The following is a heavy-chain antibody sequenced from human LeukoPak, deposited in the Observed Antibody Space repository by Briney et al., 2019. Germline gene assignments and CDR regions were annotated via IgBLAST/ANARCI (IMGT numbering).Heavy chain of an antibody. Sequence: SKTLSLTCTVSGGSISTDYWSWIRQPVGKELEWIGRIYSGGTPYYNPSLRGRVTMSVDTSKNQISLRVKSVTAADTAVYYCAREFTSDWFPRGYYDYWGQGTLVTVSS. CDR3: AREFTSDWFPRGYYDY. CDR2: IYSGGTP. J-gene: IGHJ4*02. D-gene: IGHD3-9*01. CDR1: GGSISTDY. V-gene: IGHV4-4*07.